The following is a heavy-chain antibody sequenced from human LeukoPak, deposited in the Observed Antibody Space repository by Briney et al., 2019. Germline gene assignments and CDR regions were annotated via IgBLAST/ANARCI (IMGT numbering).Heavy chain of an antibody. J-gene: IGHJ4*02. D-gene: IGHD6-19*01. CDR3: ARGGSGWSDI. CDR1: GFTFSDYG. V-gene: IGHV3-48*01. Sequence: GGSLRLSCAGSGFTFSDYGMNWVRQAPGQGLEWGSYISSSSRLIYSANSVKGRFTISRDNAKNSLYLQMNSLRAEDTAVYYCARGGSGWSDIWGQGTLVTVSS. CDR2: ISSSSRLI.